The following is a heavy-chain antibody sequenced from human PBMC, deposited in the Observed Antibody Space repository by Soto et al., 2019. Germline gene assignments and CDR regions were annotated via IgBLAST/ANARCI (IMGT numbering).Heavy chain of an antibody. CDR2: INPSGGST. J-gene: IGHJ4*02. CDR3: SRVDPGETSPFDH. V-gene: IGHV1-46*03. D-gene: IGHD3-10*01. Sequence: PGQGLEWMGIINPSGGSTSYAQKFQGRVTMTRDTSTSTVYMEVSSLRSEDTAVYYCSRVDPGETSPFDHWGQGTLVTVSS.